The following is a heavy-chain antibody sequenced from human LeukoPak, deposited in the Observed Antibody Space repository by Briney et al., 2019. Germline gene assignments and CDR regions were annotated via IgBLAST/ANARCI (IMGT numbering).Heavy chain of an antibody. D-gene: IGHD3-9*01. J-gene: IGHJ4*02. Sequence: GGSLRLSCAASGFTFSAYSMNWVRQPPGKGLEWVSSISSSSSYIYYADSLKGRFTISRDNAKSSLYLQMNSLRAEDTAVYYCARVGGDYDILTGYFYWGQGALVTVSS. V-gene: IGHV3-21*01. CDR2: ISSSSSYI. CDR1: GFTFSAYS. CDR3: ARVGGDYDILTGYFY.